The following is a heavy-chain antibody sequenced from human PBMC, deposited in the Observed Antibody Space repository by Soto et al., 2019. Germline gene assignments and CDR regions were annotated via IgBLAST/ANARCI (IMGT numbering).Heavy chain of an antibody. D-gene: IGHD3-9*01. CDR3: AHIPSLDYDILTGYFQGYNWFDP. Sequence: ASGPTLVNPTQTLTLTCTFSGFSLSTSGVGVGWIRQPPGKALEWLALIYWNDDKRYSPSLKSRLTITKDTSKNQVVLTMTNMDPVDTATYYCAHIPSLDYDILTGYFQGYNWFDPWGQGTLVTVSS. CDR2: IYWNDDK. CDR1: GFSLSTSGVG. V-gene: IGHV2-5*01. J-gene: IGHJ5*02.